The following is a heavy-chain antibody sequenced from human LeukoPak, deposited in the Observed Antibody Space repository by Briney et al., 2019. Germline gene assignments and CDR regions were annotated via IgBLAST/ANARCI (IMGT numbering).Heavy chain of an antibody. CDR1: GFTFSSYW. J-gene: IGHJ4*02. CDR3: AKGRGMIVAVTSDY. V-gene: IGHV3-7*03. D-gene: IGHD3-22*01. CDR2: IKQDGSEK. Sequence: GGSLRLSCAASGFTFSSYWMSWVRQAPGKGLEWVANIKQDGSEKYYVDSVKGRFTISRDNAKNSLYLQMSSLRAEDTAVYYCAKGRGMIVAVTSDYWGQGTLVTVSS.